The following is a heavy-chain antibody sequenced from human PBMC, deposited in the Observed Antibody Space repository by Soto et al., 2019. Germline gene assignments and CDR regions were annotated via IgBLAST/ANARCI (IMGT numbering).Heavy chain of an antibody. J-gene: IGHJ6*02. CDR2: INHSGST. D-gene: IGHD3-10*01. Sequence: PSETLSLTCAVYGGSFSGYYWSWIRQPPGKGLEWIGEINHSGSTNYNPSLKSRVTISVDTSKNQFSLKLSSVTAADTAVYYCAGLWFGELRDYYYYGMDVWGQGTTVTSP. V-gene: IGHV4-34*01. CDR3: AGLWFGELRDYYYYGMDV. CDR1: GGSFSGYY.